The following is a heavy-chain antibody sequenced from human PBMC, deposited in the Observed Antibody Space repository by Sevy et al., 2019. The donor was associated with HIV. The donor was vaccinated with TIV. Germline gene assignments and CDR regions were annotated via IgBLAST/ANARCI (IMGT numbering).Heavy chain of an antibody. Sequence: ASVKVSCKVSGYTLTELSMHWVRQAPGKGLEWMASFDPEDGETIYAQNFQGRVTMTEDRSTDIAYMELSSLRSEDTAVYYCATTKYYYDSSGYPFDYWGQGTLVTVSS. D-gene: IGHD3-22*01. CDR1: GYTLTELS. J-gene: IGHJ4*02. V-gene: IGHV1-24*01. CDR2: FDPEDGET. CDR3: ATTKYYYDSSGYPFDY.